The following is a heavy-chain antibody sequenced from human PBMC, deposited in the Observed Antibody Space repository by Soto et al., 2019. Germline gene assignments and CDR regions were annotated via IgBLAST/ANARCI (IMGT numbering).Heavy chain of an antibody. CDR1: GGTFSSYA. J-gene: IGHJ6*02. CDR3: ARGPRGYSYYYYGMDV. D-gene: IGHD5-18*01. CDR2: IIPIFGTA. V-gene: IGHV1-69*13. Sequence: GASVKVSCKASGGTFSSYAISWVRQAPGQGLEWMGGIIPIFGTANYAQKFQGRVTITADESTSTAYMELSSLRSEDTAVYYCARGPRGYSYYYYGMDVWGQGTMVTVSS.